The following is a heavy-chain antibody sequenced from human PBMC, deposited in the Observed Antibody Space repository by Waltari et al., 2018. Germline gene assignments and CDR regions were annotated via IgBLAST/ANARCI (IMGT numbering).Heavy chain of an antibody. Sequence: VQLVVSGGCLVKRGGSLRMSCRASGFDFSIYGMNWVRQSPGKGLEWVALVSGTTSYRYYADSVKGRFTVSRDNAKTTVYLQMDNLRVEDTAVYYCARGVFDSWGQGTLVTVSS. J-gene: IGHJ5*01. V-gene: IGHV3-21*01. CDR1: GFDFSIYG. CDR3: ARGVFDS. CDR2: VSGTTSYR.